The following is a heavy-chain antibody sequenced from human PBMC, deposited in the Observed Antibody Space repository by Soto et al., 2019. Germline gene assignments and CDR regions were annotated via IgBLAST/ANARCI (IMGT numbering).Heavy chain of an antibody. J-gene: IGHJ4*02. CDR3: ARAYYDSSGYKEVW. CDR2: IIPILGIA. D-gene: IGHD3-22*01. CDR1: GGTFSSYT. Sequence: QVQLVQSGAEVKKPGSSVKVSCKASGGTFSSYTISWVRQAPGQGLEWMGRIIPILGIANYAQKFQGRVTITAAKXXSTAYMELSSLRSEDTAVYYCARAYYDSSGYKEVWWGQGTLVTVSS. V-gene: IGHV1-69*02.